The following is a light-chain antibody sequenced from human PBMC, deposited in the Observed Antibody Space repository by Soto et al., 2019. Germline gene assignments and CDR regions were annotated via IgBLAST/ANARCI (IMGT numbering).Light chain of an antibody. CDR1: QSVSSN. Sequence: EIVMTQSPATLSVSTGERATLSCRASQSVSSNLAWYQQKPGQAPRLLIYGASTRATGIPARFSGSGSGTEFTLTISSLQSEDFAVYYCQQYNNWFWTFGQGTKVDIK. CDR2: GAS. CDR3: QQYNNWFWT. J-gene: IGKJ1*01. V-gene: IGKV3-15*01.